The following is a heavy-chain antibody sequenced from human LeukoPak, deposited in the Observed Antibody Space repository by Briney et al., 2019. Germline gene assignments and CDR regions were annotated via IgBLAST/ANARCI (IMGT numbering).Heavy chain of an antibody. CDR2: IKEDGSEK. Sequence: GGSLRLSCAASGFTFSSYAMNWVRQAPGQGLEWVASIKEDGSEKHYVDSVKGRFTISRDNGKNSLYLQMNSLRAEDTAVYYCARDSGWWRFDFWGQGTLVTVSS. CDR1: GFTFSSYA. V-gene: IGHV3-7*03. D-gene: IGHD6-13*01. CDR3: ARDSGWWRFDF. J-gene: IGHJ4*02.